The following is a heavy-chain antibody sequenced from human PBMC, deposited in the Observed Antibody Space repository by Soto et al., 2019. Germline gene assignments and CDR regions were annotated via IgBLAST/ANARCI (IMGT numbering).Heavy chain of an antibody. CDR2: ISYDGSKK. D-gene: IGHD2-15*01. CDR3: AKDPTGYCSGGSCDESTRVHFDY. V-gene: IGHV3-30*18. J-gene: IGHJ4*02. Sequence: QVQLVESGGGVVQPGRSLRLSCAASGFTFSSYGMHWVRQAPGKGLEWVAVISYDGSKKYYADSVKGRFTISRDTSKNTVYLRMNSLRAEDTAVYYCAKDPTGYCSGGSCDESTRVHFDYWGQGTLVTVSS. CDR1: GFTFSSYG.